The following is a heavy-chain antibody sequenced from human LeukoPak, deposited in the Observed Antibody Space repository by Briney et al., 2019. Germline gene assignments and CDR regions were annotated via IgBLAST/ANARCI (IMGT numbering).Heavy chain of an antibody. CDR1: GGTFSSYA. V-gene: IGHV1-69*05. Sequence: ASVKVSCKASGGTFSSYAISWVRQAPGQGLEWMGGIIPIFGTANYAQKFQGRVTITTDESTSTAYMELSSLRSEDTAVYYCATSGVESGSYNDYWGQGTLVTVSS. J-gene: IGHJ4*02. CDR2: IIPIFGTA. CDR3: ATSGVESGSYNDY. D-gene: IGHD1-26*01.